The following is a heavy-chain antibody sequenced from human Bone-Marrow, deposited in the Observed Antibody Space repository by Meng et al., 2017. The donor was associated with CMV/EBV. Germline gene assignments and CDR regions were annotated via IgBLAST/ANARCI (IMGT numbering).Heavy chain of an antibody. CDR3: AREYSSLNYYYYGMDV. J-gene: IGHJ6*02. V-gene: IGHV3-7*01. CDR2: IRQDGSEK. D-gene: IGHD6-6*01. Sequence: GESLKISCVVSGFTFSSYWMSWVRQAPGKGLEWVANIRQDGSEKYYVDSVKGRFTISRDNAKNSLYLQMNSLRAEDTAVYYCAREYSSLNYYYYGMDVWGQGTTITVSS. CDR1: GFTFSSYW.